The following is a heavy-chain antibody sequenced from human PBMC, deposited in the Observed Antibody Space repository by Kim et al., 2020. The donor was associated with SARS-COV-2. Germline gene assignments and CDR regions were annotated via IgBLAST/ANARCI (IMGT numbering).Heavy chain of an antibody. J-gene: IGHJ3*01. CDR1: GFTFSTYW. Sequence: GGSLRLSCAASGFTFSTYWMHWVRQAPGKGLVWVARINGDGSSTRYADFVKGRFSISRDNAKNILFVQMDSLTVEDTAVYYCAKHSSGYHVGAFDVWGQGTMVTVSS. V-gene: IGHV3-74*01. CDR2: INGDGSST. D-gene: IGHD3-22*01. CDR3: AKHSSGYHVGAFDV.